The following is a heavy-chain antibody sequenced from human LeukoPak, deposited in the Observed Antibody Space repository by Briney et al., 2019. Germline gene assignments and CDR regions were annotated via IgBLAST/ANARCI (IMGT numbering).Heavy chain of an antibody. CDR1: GFTFSSYA. V-gene: IGHV3-23*01. Sequence: GGSLRLSCAASGFTFSSYAMSWVRQAPGKGLEWVSSISGSGGSTYYADSVKGRFTISRDNSKNTLYLQMNSLRAEDTAVYYCGCAVTTDPLFDYWGQGTLVTVSS. D-gene: IGHD4-11*01. CDR2: ISGSGGST. CDR3: GCAVTTDPLFDY. J-gene: IGHJ4*02.